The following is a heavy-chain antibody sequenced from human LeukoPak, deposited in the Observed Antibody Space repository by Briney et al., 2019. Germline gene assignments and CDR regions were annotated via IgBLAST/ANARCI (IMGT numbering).Heavy chain of an antibody. D-gene: IGHD6-13*01. CDR3: AARAAAGTDDAFDI. CDR2: IYHSGST. V-gene: IGHV4-4*02. J-gene: IGHJ3*02. Sequence: SETLSLTCAVSGGAISSSNWWSWVRQPPGKGLEWIGEIYHSGSTNYNPSLKSRVTISVDKSKNQFSLKLSSVTAADTAVYYCAARAAAGTDDAFDIWGQGTMVTVSS. CDR1: GGAISSSNW.